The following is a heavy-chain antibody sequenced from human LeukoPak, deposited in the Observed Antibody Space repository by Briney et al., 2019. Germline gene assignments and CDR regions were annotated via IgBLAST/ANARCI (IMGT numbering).Heavy chain of an antibody. CDR3: ARGSPSGIDP. J-gene: IGHJ5*02. V-gene: IGHV3-21*01. CDR2: ISSSSSYI. CDR1: GFTFSSYS. D-gene: IGHD2-15*01. Sequence: GGSLRLSCAASGFTFSSYSMNWVRQAPGKGLEWVSSISSSSSYIYYADSGKGRFTISRDNAKNSLYLQMNSLRAEDTAVYYCARGSPSGIDPWGQGTLVTVSS.